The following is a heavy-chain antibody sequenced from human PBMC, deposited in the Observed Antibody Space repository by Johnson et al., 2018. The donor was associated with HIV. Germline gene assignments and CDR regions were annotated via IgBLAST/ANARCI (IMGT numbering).Heavy chain of an antibody. Sequence: VHLVESGGGVVRPGGSLRLSCAASGFTFDDYGMSWVRQAPGKGLECVSGINWNGGSTGYSDSVKGRFTISRDNAKNSLYLQMNSLRAEDTALYYCASQQLELGSHDAFDIWGQGTMVTVSS. CDR2: INWNGGST. V-gene: IGHV3-20*04. D-gene: IGHD1-26*01. CDR3: ASQQLELGSHDAFDI. CDR1: GFTFDDYG. J-gene: IGHJ3*02.